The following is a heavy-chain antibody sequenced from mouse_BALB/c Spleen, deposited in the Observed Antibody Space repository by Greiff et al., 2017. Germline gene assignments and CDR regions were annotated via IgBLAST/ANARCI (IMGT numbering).Heavy chain of an antibody. D-gene: IGHD2-1*01. CDR3: ARDGGLPDY. J-gene: IGHJ2*01. CDR1: GFTFSSYG. V-gene: IGHV5-6-3*01. Sequence: EVKLQESGGGLVQPGGSLKLSCAASGFTFSSYGMSWVRQTPDKRLELVATINSNGGSTYYPDSVKGRFTISRDNAKNTLYLQMSSLKSEDTAMYYCARDGGLPDYWGQGTTLTVSS. CDR2: INSNGGST.